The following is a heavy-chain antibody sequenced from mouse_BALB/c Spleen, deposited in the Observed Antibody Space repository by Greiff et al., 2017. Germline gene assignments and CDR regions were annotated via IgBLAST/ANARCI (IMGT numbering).Heavy chain of an antibody. V-gene: IGHV2-6-7*01. CDR3: ARIGSSPYYYAMDY. D-gene: IGHD1-1*01. CDR2: IWGDGST. Sequence: VQLKESGPGLVAPSQSLSITCTVSGFSLTGYGVNWVRQPPGKGLEWLGMIWGDGSTDYNSALKSRLSISKDNSKSQVFLKMNSLQTDDTARYYCARIGSSPYYYAMDYWGQGTSVTVSS. J-gene: IGHJ4*01. CDR1: GFSLTGYG.